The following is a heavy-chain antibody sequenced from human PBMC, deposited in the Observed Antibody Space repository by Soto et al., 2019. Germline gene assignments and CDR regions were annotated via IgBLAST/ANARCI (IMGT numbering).Heavy chain of an antibody. D-gene: IGHD3-10*02. CDR3: AIFFFQAEDGIRDVRSVSAFLLNRSSDL. V-gene: IGHV4-34*01. CDR2: INHSGST. Sequence: KGLEWIGDINHSGSTNYNPSLKSRVTISADTSKNQFSLKLSSVTAVDTAVYYCAIFFFQAEDGIRDVRSVSAFLLNRSSDL. J-gene: IGHJ2*01.